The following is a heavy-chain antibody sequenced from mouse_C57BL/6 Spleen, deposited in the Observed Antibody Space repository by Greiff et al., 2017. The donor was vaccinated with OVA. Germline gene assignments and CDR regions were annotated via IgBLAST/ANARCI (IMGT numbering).Heavy chain of an antibody. CDR3: ARSKAYYGSSWFAY. V-gene: IGHV1-52*01. D-gene: IGHD1-1*01. CDR1: GYTFTSYW. Sequence: QVQLQQPGAELVRPGSSVKLSCKASGYTFTSYWMHWVKQRPIQGLEWIGNIDPSDSETHYNQKFKDKATLTVDKSSSTAYMQLSSLTSEDSAVYYCARSKAYYGSSWFAYWGQGTLVTVSA. CDR2: IDPSDSET. J-gene: IGHJ3*01.